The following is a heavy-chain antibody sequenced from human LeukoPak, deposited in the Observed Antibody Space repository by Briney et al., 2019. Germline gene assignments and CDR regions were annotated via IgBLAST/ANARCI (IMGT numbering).Heavy chain of an antibody. CDR3: AKGSGTAEEF. CDR2: ISSGSSYI. V-gene: IGHV3-21*04. CDR1: GFTFSSYT. D-gene: IGHD6-25*01. J-gene: IGHJ4*02. Sequence: GGSLRLFCAASGFTFSSYTMNWVHQAPGKGLEWVSIISSGSSYIHYADSVKGRFTISRDNSKNTLYLQMDSLRADDTAVYYCAKGSGTAEEFWGQGTLVTVSS.